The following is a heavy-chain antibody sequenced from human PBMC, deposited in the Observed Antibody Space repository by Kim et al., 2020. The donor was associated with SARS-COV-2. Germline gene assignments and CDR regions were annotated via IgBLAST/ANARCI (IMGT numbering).Heavy chain of an antibody. D-gene: IGHD3-22*01. J-gene: IGHJ4*02. CDR3: VRRYYDSSGYYYFDN. Sequence: GGSLRLSCAASGFTFINYWMHWVRQAPGKGLVWVSRINGDGSTTSHADSVKGRFTISRDNAKNTLYLQMNSLRAEDTALYYCVRRYYDSSGYYYFDNWGQGTPVTVSS. V-gene: IGHV3-74*01. CDR2: INGDGSTT. CDR1: GFTFINYW.